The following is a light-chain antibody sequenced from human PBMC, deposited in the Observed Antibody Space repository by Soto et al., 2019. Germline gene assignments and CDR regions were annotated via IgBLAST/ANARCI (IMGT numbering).Light chain of an antibody. J-gene: IGKJ5*01. V-gene: IGKV3-11*01. CDR1: QSVSSY. CDR3: QQRSNWFIT. Sequence: EIVLTQSPGTLSLSPWERATLSCRASQSVSSYLAWYQQKPGRAPRLLIYDASNRATGIPARFSGSGSGTDFTLTISSLEPEDFAVYYCQQRSNWFITFGQGTRLEIK. CDR2: DAS.